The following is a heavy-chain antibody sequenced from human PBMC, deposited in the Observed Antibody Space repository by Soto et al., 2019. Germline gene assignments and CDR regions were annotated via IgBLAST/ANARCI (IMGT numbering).Heavy chain of an antibody. CDR1: GGTFSSYA. Sequence: QVQLVQSGAEVKKPGSSVKVSCKASGGTFSSYAISWVRQAPGQGLEWRGGIIPIFGTSNYAQKFQGRVTITADESTSTAYMELSSLRSEDPAVYYCARDPRPGTPRGGDYWGQGTLVTVSS. CDR2: IIPIFGTS. V-gene: IGHV1-69*01. J-gene: IGHJ4*02. CDR3: ARDPRPGTPRGGDY. D-gene: IGHD1-7*01.